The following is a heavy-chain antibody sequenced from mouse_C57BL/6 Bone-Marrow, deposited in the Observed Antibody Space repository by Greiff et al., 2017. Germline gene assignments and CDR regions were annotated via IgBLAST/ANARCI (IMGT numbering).Heavy chain of an antibody. D-gene: IGHD1-1*01. Sequence: EVKLMESGPSLVRPSQTLSLTCTVTGFSINSDCYWIWIRQFPGNKLEYIGYTFYSGITYYNPSLESRTYITRDTSKNQFSLKLSSVTTEDTATYYCARDGQYYYGSSPAWFAYWGQGTLVTVSA. CDR1: GFSINSDCY. J-gene: IGHJ3*01. CDR3: ARDGQYYYGSSPAWFAY. CDR2: TFYSGIT. V-gene: IGHV3-3*01.